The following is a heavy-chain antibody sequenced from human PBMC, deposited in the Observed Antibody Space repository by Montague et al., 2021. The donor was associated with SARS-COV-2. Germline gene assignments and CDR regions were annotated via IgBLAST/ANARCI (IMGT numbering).Heavy chain of an antibody. CDR1: GFTFSSYG. V-gene: IGHV3-33*06. Sequence: SLRLSCAASGFTFSSYGMHWVRQAPGKGLEWVAVIWYDGSNKYYADSVKGRFTISRDNSKNTLYLQMNSLRAEDTAVYYCAKDWGAGFLEWLFDYWGQGTLVTVSS. CDR2: IWYDGSNK. D-gene: IGHD3-3*01. CDR3: AKDWGAGFLEWLFDY. J-gene: IGHJ4*02.